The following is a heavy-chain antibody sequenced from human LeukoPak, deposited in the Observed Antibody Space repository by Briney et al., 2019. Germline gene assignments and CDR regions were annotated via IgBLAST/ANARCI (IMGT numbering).Heavy chain of an antibody. CDR1: GYTLTELS. CDR3: ATDLGARDLDTAMVAVFDY. V-gene: IGHV1-24*01. J-gene: IGHJ4*02. CDR2: FDPEDGET. Sequence: ASVKVSCKVSGYTLTELSMHWVRQAPGKGLEWMGGFDPEDGETIYAQKFQGRVTMTEDTSTDTAYMELSSLRSEDTAVYYCATDLGARDLDTAMVAVFDYWGQGTLVTVSS. D-gene: IGHD5-18*01.